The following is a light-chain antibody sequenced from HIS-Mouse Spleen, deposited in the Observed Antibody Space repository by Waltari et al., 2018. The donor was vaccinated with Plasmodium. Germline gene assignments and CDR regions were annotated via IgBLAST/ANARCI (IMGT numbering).Light chain of an antibody. V-gene: IGLV1-44*01. CDR2: SNN. Sequence: QSVLTQPPSASGTPGHRVTLPCSETTSRLGSNPFICYHQLPGTAPKLLIYSNNQRPSGVPDRFSGSKSGTSASLAISGLQSEDEADYYCAAWDDSLNGVVFAGGTKLTVL. CDR3: AAWDDSLNGVV. J-gene: IGLJ2*01. CDR1: TSRLGSNP.